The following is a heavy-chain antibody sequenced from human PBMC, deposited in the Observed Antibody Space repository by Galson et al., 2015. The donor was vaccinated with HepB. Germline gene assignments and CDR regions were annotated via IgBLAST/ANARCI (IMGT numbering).Heavy chain of an antibody. CDR3: TQHTGGSYYYGMDV. Sequence: SLRLSCAASGFTFSGSPMHWVRQASGKGLEWVGRIRSKADNYATAYAASVKGRFTISRDDSKNTAYLQMNSLKTEDTAVYYCTQHTGGSYYYGMDVWGQGTTVIVSS. D-gene: IGHD3-16*01. V-gene: IGHV3-73*01. CDR2: IRSKADNYAT. J-gene: IGHJ6*02. CDR1: GFTFSGSP.